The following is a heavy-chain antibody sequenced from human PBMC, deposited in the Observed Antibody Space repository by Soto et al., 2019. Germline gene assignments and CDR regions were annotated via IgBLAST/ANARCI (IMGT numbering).Heavy chain of an antibody. J-gene: IGHJ5*02. CDR1: GYTFHSYG. CDR3: ARVVPGAEAWFGP. V-gene: IGHV1-18*04. D-gene: IGHD2-2*01. Sequence: ASVKVSCKASGYTFHSYGISWVRQAPGQGLEWMGTISGYNGNTNYAQKFQGRVSMTTDTSTTTAYMELRSLRSDDTAVYYCARVVPGAEAWFGPWGQGTLVTVSS. CDR2: ISGYNGNT.